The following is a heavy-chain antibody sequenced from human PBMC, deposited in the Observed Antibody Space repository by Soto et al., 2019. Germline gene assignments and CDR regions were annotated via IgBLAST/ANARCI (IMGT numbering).Heavy chain of an antibody. Sequence: EVQLVESGGGLVQPGGSLRLSCAASGFTFSNYSMNWVRQAPGKGLEWVSYISSSSSTIYYAYSVKGRFTISRDNAKNSLYLQMNSLRDEDTAVYYCARSIIGQYYYYYGMDVWGQGTTVTVSS. CDR1: GFTFSNYS. J-gene: IGHJ6*02. CDR3: ARSIIGQYYYYYGMDV. V-gene: IGHV3-48*02. D-gene: IGHD3-10*01. CDR2: ISSSSSTI.